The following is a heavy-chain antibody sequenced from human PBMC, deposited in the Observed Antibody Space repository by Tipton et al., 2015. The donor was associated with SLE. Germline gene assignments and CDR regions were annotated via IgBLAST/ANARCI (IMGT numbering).Heavy chain of an antibody. CDR1: GGSITNYY. CDR2: ISHSGST. D-gene: IGHD1/OR15-1a*01. Sequence: TLSLTCIVSGGSITNYYWNWIRQPPGKGLEWIGEISHSGSTYYNPSLKSRVTISVDTSKNQFSLKLSSVTAADTAVYYCARGDLTNWINNPFDSWGQGTLVTVSS. V-gene: IGHV4-34*01. J-gene: IGHJ4*02. CDR3: ARGDLTNWINNPFDS.